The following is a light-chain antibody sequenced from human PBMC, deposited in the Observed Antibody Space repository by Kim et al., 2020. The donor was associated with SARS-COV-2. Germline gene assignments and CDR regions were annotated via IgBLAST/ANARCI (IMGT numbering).Light chain of an antibody. Sequence: DIVMTQSPDSLAVSLGERATINCKSSQSVLYSSNNKNYLAWYQQKPGQPPKLLIYWASTRESGVPDRFSGSGSGTDFTLTISGLQAEDVAVYYCQQYYSTWWTFGQGTKVDIK. CDR2: WAS. J-gene: IGKJ1*01. CDR1: QSVLYSSNNKNY. V-gene: IGKV4-1*01. CDR3: QQYYSTWWT.